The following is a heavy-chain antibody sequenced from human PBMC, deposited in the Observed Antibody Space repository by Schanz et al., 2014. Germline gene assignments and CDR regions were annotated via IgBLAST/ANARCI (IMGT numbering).Heavy chain of an antibody. D-gene: IGHD5-12*01. J-gene: IGHJ5*02. Sequence: QVQLVQSGPAVKKPGASMKVSCKASGYTFIDYSLNWVRQAPGQGLEWMGRINPNTGGTNFAQKFQGRVTMTRDTSITTAYMDLSGLTSDDTAVYYCAREKGHGYSGLSWGQGTLLAVSS. V-gene: IGHV1-2*06. CDR2: INPNTGGT. CDR1: GYTFIDYS. CDR3: AREKGHGYSGLS.